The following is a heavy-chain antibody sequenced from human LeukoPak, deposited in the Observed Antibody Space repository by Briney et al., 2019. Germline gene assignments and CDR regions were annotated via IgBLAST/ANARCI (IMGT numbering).Heavy chain of an antibody. CDR1: GFTFSFYS. D-gene: IGHD4-11*01. Sequence: PGGSLRLSCVTSGFTFSFYSMNWVRQPPGKGLEWVSSISSVSSYIYSADSVKGRFTNSGDNAKNSQYLRMNGVTAEDTAVSYCAKGSNDFDYWGQGTLVTVSS. CDR3: AKGSNDFDY. V-gene: IGHV3-21*01. J-gene: IGHJ4*02. CDR2: ISSVSSYI.